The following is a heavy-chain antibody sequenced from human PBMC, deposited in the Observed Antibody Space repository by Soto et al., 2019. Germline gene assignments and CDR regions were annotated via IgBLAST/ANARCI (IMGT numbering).Heavy chain of an antibody. CDR2: IRTKSNNFAT. J-gene: IGHJ6*02. D-gene: IGHD3-10*01. CDR1: GFTLSGSD. Sequence: GGSLRLSCAASGFTLSGSDIHWVRQASGKXLEWVGRIRTKSNNFATSYAESVRGRFTISRDDSDNTASLQMSSLKTEDTAIYYCSRHQEGRSMVFYGMDVWGQGTTVTVYS. CDR3: SRHQEGRSMVFYGMDV. V-gene: IGHV3-73*01.